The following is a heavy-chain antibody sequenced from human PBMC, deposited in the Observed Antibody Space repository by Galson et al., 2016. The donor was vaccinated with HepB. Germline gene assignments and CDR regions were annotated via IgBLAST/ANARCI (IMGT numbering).Heavy chain of an antibody. CDR1: GASFSGHY. D-gene: IGHD1-1*01. V-gene: IGHV4-34*01. Sequence: SETLSLTCAVSGASFSGHYWTWIRQPPGKGLEWIGEINHSGITKYNPSLKSRVTMSVYTSKNQFSLELSSVFAADTAVYFCARLTSTVTFDAFYVWGQGTMVTVSS. J-gene: IGHJ3*01. CDR2: INHSGIT. CDR3: ARLTSTVTFDAFYV.